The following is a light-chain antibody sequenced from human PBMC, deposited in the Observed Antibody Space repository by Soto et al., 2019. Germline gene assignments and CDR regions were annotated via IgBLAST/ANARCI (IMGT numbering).Light chain of an antibody. J-gene: IGLJ1*01. CDR1: SSDVGGYNY. V-gene: IGLV2-14*01. Sequence: QSALTQPASVSGSPGQSITISCTGTSSDVGGYNYVSWYQQHPGKAPKLMIYEVSNRPSGVSNRFSGSKSGNTASLTISGLPAEDEAEYYCRSYPSSSTLVFGTGTKVTVL. CDR2: EVS. CDR3: RSYPSSSTLV.